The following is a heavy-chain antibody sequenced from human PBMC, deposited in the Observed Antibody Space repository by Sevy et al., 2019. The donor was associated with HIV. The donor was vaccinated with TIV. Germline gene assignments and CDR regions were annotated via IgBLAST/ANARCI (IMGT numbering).Heavy chain of an antibody. CDR2: LSFGCGEI. CDR3: AREGCTKPHDY. D-gene: IGHD2-8*01. V-gene: IGHV3-23*01. Sequence: GGSLRLSCAASGFTFSKYSMSWVRQPAGKGLEWVSTLSFGCGEINYADSVKGRFTISRDNSKSSVYLQMNNLRPEDTAVYCCAREGCTKPHDYWGQGTLVTVSS. J-gene: IGHJ4*02. CDR1: GFTFSKYS.